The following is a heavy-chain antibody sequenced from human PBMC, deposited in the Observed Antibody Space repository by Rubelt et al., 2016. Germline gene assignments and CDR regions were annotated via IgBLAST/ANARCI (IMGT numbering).Heavy chain of an antibody. CDR3: ARLVAGLPFDY. D-gene: IGHD6-19*01. Sequence: ESGPGLVKPSQTLSLTCTVSGGSISSGGYYWSWIRQHPGKGLEWLALIAWDDDKYYSTSLKTRLTISKDTSKNQVVLTMTNMDPVDTATYYCARLVAGLPFDYWGQGSLVTVSS. CDR2: IAWDDDK. J-gene: IGHJ4*02. CDR1: GGSISSGGYY. V-gene: IGHV2-70*01.